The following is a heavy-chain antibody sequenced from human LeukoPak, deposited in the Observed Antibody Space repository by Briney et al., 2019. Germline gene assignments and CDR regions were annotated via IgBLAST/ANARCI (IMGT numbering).Heavy chain of an antibody. V-gene: IGHV4-30-4*08. CDR2: IYYSGST. J-gene: IGHJ5*02. D-gene: IGHD2-2*01. Sequence: SETLSLTCTVSGGSISSGDYYWSWIRQPPGKGLEWIGYIYYSGSTYYNPSLKSRVTISVDTSKNQFSLKLSSVTAADTAVYYCAREAIVVVPAAISGGNWFDPWGQGTPVTVSS. CDR3: AREAIVVVPAAISGGNWFDP. CDR1: GGSISSGDYY.